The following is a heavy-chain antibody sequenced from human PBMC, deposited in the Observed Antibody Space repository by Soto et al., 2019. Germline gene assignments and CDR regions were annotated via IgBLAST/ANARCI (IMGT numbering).Heavy chain of an antibody. CDR1: GFTFSSYA. CDR2: FDNSDGRT. J-gene: IGHJ4*02. Sequence: EVQLLESGGGLVQPGGSLRLSCAASGFTFSSYAMNWVRQAPGKGLEWVSTFDNSDGRTYYSDSVKGRFTISRDNSKNTLFLQMNSLRPEDTAVYYCAKVRETTMDMNFDYWGQGTLVTVSS. D-gene: IGHD5-18*01. CDR3: AKVRETTMDMNFDY. V-gene: IGHV3-23*01.